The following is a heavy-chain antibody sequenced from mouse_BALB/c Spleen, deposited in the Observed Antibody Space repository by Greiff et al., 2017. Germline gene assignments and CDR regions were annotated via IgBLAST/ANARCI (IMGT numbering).Heavy chain of an antibody. CDR1: GFTFSSYG. J-gene: IGHJ2*01. CDR3: ARDRGTTVVAFDD. Sequence: EVKLVESGGGLVQPGGSLKLSCAASGFTFSSYGMSWVRQTPDKRLELVATINSNGGSTYYPDSVKGRFTISRDNAKNTLYLQMSSLKSEDTAMYYCARDRGTTVVAFDDWGQGTTLTVSS. D-gene: IGHD1-1*01. V-gene: IGHV5-6-3*01. CDR2: INSNGGST.